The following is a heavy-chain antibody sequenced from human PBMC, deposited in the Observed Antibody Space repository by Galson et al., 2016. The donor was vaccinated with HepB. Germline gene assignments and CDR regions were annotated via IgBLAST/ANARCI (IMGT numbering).Heavy chain of an antibody. J-gene: IGHJ4*02. CDR1: GFTFSNYD. CDR3: ARHFSGSY. Sequence: SLRLSCADSGFTFSNYDMSWVRQAPGRGLEWVSGISGSGASTTYKDSVTGRFTISRDNSKNALHLQMNSLRAEDTAMYFCARHFSGSYLGQGTLVTISS. V-gene: IGHV3-23*01. CDR2: ISGSGAST. D-gene: IGHD3-22*01.